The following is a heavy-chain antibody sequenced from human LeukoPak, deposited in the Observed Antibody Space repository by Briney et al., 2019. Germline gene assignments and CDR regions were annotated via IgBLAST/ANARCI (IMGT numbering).Heavy chain of an antibody. J-gene: IGHJ4*02. D-gene: IGHD2-2*01. CDR1: GYTFTGYY. CDR3: ARGTRSVAVEPAASLDY. CDR2: INPSSGGT. Sequence: GASVKVSCKASGYTFTGYYMHWVRQAPGQGLEWMGWINPSSGGTNYAQNFQGWVTMTRDTSISTAHMELSRLKSDDTAVYYCARGTRSVAVEPAASLDYWGQGTLVTVSS. V-gene: IGHV1-2*04.